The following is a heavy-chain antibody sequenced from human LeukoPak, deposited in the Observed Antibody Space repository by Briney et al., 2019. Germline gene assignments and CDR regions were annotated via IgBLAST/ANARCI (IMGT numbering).Heavy chain of an antibody. J-gene: IGHJ4*02. CDR3: ERDPYSSSWFNY. D-gene: IGHD6-13*01. CDR2: IFYSRST. Sequence: SETLSLTCGVSGGSISGSSNYWGWIRQPPGKGLEWIGSIFYSRSTFYNPSLKSRVTISVDTSKNQFSLKLNSVTAADTAVYYRERDPYSSSWFNYWGPGTLVTVSS. CDR1: GGSISGSSNY. V-gene: IGHV4-39*02.